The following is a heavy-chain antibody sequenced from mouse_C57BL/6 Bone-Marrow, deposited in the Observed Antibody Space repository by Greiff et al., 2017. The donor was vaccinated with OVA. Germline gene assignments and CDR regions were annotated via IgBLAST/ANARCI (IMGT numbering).Heavy chain of an antibody. J-gene: IGHJ3*01. CDR2: IYPRSGNT. CDR3: SRVRLCGSSSELAY. Sequence: QVQLQQSGAELARPGASVKLSCKASGYTFTSYGISWVKQRTGQGLEWIGEIYPRSGNTYYNEKFKGKATLTADKSSSTAYMELRSLTSEDSAVYFCSRVRLCGSSSELAYWGQGTLVTVSA. CDR1: GYTFTSYG. V-gene: IGHV1-81*01. D-gene: IGHD1-1*01.